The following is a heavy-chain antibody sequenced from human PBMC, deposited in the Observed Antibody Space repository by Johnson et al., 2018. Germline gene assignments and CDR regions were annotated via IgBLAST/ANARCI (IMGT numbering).Heavy chain of an antibody. Sequence: QVQLQESGPGLVKPSETLSLTCTVSGGSISSYYWSWIRQPPGKGLEWIGYIYYSGSTNSNPSLKGRVTISVDTSKHQFSLELTSVTAADTAGYYCARGEGYRYGYSYYYYMDVWGKGTTVTVSS. D-gene: IGHD5-18*01. V-gene: IGHV4-59*01. CDR2: IYYSGST. CDR1: GGSISSYY. CDR3: ARGEGYRYGYSYYYYMDV. J-gene: IGHJ6*03.